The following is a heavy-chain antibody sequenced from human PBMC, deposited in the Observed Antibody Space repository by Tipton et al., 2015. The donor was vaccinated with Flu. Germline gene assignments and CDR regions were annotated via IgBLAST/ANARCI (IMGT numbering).Heavy chain of an antibody. V-gene: IGHV4-34*09. CDR3: ARDPGAYYDFMTGHRTGNIYDI. D-gene: IGHD3-9*01. CDR1: GGSFSGYY. CDR2: INHSGTT. Sequence: TLSLTCAVYGGSFSGYYWSWIRQPPGKGLEWVGEINHSGTTNYNPSLTSRVTISEDTSKNQFSLKLTSVTSADAAVYYCARDPGAYYDFMTGHRTGNIYDIWGHGTMVTVSS. J-gene: IGHJ3*02.